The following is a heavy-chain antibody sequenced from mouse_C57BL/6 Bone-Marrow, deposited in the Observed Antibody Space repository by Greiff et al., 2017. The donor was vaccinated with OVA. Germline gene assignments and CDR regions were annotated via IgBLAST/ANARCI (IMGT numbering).Heavy chain of an antibody. D-gene: IGHD2-1*01. CDR1: GFTFTDYY. CDR2: IRNKANGYTT. CDR3: ERYTGNYLFFYAMDY. J-gene: IGHJ4*01. V-gene: IGHV7-3*01. Sequence: EVQLVASGGGLVQPGGSLRLSCAASGFTFTDYYMSWVRQPPGKALEWLGFIRNKANGYTTEYRASVKGRFTISRDNSQSILYHQMNALRAEDSATYYCERYTGNYLFFYAMDYWGQGTSVTVSA.